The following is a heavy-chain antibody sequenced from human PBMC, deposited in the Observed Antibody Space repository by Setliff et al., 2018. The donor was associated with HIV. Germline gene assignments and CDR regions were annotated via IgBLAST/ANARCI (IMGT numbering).Heavy chain of an antibody. CDR3: ARSGFGSGSYAYYGLDV. J-gene: IGHJ6*02. Sequence: PGGSLRLSCAASGLTDAYNYMSWVRQAPGKGLEWVSVIYAGGSTYYADSVKGRFTISRDNSKNMLYLQMDSLRAEDTAVYYCARSGFGSGSYAYYGLDVWGQGTTVTVSS. V-gene: IGHV3-53*01. D-gene: IGHD1-26*01. CDR2: IYAGGST. CDR1: GLTDAYNY.